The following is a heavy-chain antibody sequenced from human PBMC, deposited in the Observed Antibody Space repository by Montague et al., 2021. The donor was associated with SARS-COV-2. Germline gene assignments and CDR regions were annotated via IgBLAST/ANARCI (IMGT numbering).Heavy chain of an antibody. J-gene: IGHJ4*02. V-gene: IGHV4-31*03. CDR1: GGSISSGGYY. CDR3: ARAHRKVVLVTHFDY. D-gene: IGHD3-22*01. Sequence: TLSLTCTVSGGSISSGGYYWSWIRQHPGKGLEWIGYIYYSGSTYYNPSLKSRVTISVDTSKNQFSLKLSSVTAADTALYYCARAHRKVVLVTHFDYWGQGTLVTVSS. CDR2: IYYSGST.